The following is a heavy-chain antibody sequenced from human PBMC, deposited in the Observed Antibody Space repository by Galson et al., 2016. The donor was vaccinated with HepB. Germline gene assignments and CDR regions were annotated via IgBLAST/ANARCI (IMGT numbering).Heavy chain of an antibody. CDR2: VYYSGSS. Sequence: SETLSLTCSVSGGSLNSRHYYWGWIRQSPGTGLQWIASVYYSGSSQYNPSLRSRPSIFVDTSNNRFSLKLNSVTPADTAVYYCARHSPPSSFYGTGLAYNYFDNWSQGTLVTVSS. V-gene: IGHV4-39*01. CDR3: ARHSPPSSFYGTGLAYNYFDN. D-gene: IGHD3-10*01. J-gene: IGHJ4*02. CDR1: GGSLNSRHYY.